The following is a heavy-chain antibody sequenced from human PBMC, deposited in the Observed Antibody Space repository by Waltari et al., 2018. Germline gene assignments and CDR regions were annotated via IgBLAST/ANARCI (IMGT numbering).Heavy chain of an antibody. CDR2: TIPVLGTA. CDR1: GGTFSSYA. Sequence: QVQLVQSGAEVKKPGSSVKVSCKASGGTFSSYAISWVRQAPGQGLEWMGGTIPVLGTASCAQKFQGRVTITAEESTSPSYMELSSLRSEDTAVYYCARTSNYDFWSGPVYWGQGTLVTVSS. CDR3: ARTSNYDFWSGPVY. V-gene: IGHV1-69*11. D-gene: IGHD3-3*01. J-gene: IGHJ4*02.